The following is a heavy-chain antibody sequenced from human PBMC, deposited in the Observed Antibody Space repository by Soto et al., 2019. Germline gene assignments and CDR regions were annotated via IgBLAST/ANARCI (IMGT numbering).Heavy chain of an antibody. Sequence: SETLSLTCTVSGGSISSYYWSWIRQPPGKGLEWIGYIYYSGSTNYNPSLKSRVTISVDTSKDQFPLKLSSVTAADTAVYYCARDLVAGTAYYYYGMDVWGQGTTVTVSS. CDR3: ARDLVAGTAYYYYGMDV. CDR1: GGSISSYY. CDR2: IYYSGST. D-gene: IGHD6-19*01. V-gene: IGHV4-59*01. J-gene: IGHJ6*02.